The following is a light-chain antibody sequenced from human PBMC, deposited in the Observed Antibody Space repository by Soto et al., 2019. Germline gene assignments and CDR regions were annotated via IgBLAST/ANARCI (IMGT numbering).Light chain of an antibody. CDR1: SVSIASNY. CDR3: QSYDSSNQGV. J-gene: IGLJ2*01. Sequence: NFMLTQPHSVSESPGKTVTISCTRSSVSIASNYVQWYQQRPGSAPTTVIYEDNQRPSGVPDRFSGSIDSSSNSASLTISGLKNEDEADYYCQSYDSSNQGVFGGGTQLTVL. V-gene: IGLV6-57*04. CDR2: EDN.